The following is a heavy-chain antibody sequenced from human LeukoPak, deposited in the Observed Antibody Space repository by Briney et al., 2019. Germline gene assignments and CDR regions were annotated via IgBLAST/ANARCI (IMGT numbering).Heavy chain of an antibody. J-gene: IGHJ5*02. Sequence: SETLSLTCAVYGGSFSGYYWSWIRQPPGKGLEWIGEINHSGSTNYNPSLKSRVTISVDTSKNQFSLKLSSVTAADTAVYYCARGRGSSWSNWFDPWGQGTLVTVSS. CDR1: GGSFSGYY. CDR2: INHSGST. CDR3: ARGRGSSWSNWFDP. V-gene: IGHV4-34*01. D-gene: IGHD6-13*01.